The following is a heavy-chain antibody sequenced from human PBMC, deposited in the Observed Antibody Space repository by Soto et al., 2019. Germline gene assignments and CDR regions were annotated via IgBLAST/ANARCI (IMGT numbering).Heavy chain of an antibody. CDR1: GFTFSTFN. J-gene: IGHJ4*02. CDR2: ISPSGSAI. D-gene: IGHD2-21*01. V-gene: IGHV3-48*01. CDR3: ATVVV. Sequence: GGSLRLSCAASGFTFSTFNMNWVRQAPGKGLEWVSYISPSGSAINYADSVKGRFTISRDNAKQSLYLQMDNLRVEDTAVYYCATVVVWGQGTLVTVSS.